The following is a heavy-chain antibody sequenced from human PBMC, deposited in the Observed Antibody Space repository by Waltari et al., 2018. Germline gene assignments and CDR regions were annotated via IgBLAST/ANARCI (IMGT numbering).Heavy chain of an antibody. Sequence: QVQLVPSGAEVKKPGSSAKVSCKASGGTFSSYAINCVRQPAGQGLEWMGGIIPILGTANDAQKFQGRVTITADESTSTAYMELSSLRAEDTAVYDCARVVVDILTGYPYYFDYWGQGTLVTVSS. V-gene: IGHV1-69*01. CDR3: ARVVVDILTGYPYYFDY. J-gene: IGHJ4*02. CDR1: GGTFSSYA. CDR2: IIPILGTA. D-gene: IGHD3-9*01.